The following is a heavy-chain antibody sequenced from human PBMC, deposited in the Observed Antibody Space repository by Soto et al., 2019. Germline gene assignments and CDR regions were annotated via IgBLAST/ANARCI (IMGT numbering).Heavy chain of an antibody. CDR2: VYLSGST. CDR1: GVPFSSDGFS. J-gene: IGHJ4*02. CDR3: AGGGHYSFDS. D-gene: IGHD1-26*01. V-gene: IGHV4-30-2*01. Sequence: SLYLTCSVAGVPFSSDGFSWSWMRQPLGKGLEWIVYVYLSGSTYYNPSLKSRVSISLDRCKSQLSLSLTSGAAADTAVYYCAGGGHYSFDSWGQGNLVTVSS.